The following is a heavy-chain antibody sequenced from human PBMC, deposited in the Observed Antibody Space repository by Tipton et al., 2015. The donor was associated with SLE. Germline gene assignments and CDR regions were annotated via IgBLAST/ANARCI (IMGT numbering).Heavy chain of an antibody. CDR3: ARGSPSGWSYFDY. V-gene: IGHV4-30-2*01. Sequence: TLSLTCAVSGGSISSGGYSWSWIRQPPGKGLEWIGYIYHSGSTYYNPSLKSRVTISVDRSESQFSLKLSSVTAADTAVYYCARGSPSGWSYFDYWGQGTLVTVPS. J-gene: IGHJ4*02. D-gene: IGHD6-19*01. CDR2: IYHSGST. CDR1: GGSISSGGYS.